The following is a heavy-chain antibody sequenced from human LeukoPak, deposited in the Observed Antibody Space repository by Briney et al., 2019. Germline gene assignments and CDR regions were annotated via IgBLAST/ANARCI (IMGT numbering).Heavy chain of an antibody. CDR3: ARDGTGTTTYYYYYMDV. CDR1: GYTFTGYY. J-gene: IGHJ6*03. D-gene: IGHD1-7*01. Sequence: ASVKVSCKASGYTFTGYYMHWVRQAPGQGLEWMGWINPNSGGTSYAQKFQGRVTMTRDTSISTAYMELSRLRSDDTAVYYCARDGTGTTTYYYYYMDVWGKGTTATASS. CDR2: INPNSGGT. V-gene: IGHV1-2*02.